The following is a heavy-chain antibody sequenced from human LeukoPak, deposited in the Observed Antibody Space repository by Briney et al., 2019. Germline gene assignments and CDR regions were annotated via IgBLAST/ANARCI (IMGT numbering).Heavy chain of an antibody. D-gene: IGHD5-18*01. J-gene: IGHJ3*02. Sequence: KPSETLSLTCTVSGGSISSYYWSWIRQPPGKGLEWIGYIYYSGSTNYNPSLKSRVTISVDTSKNQFSLKLSSVTAADTAVYYCARISMVTGLDVFDIWGQGTMVTVSS. CDR2: IYYSGST. CDR1: GGSISSYY. CDR3: ARISMVTGLDVFDI. V-gene: IGHV4-59*01.